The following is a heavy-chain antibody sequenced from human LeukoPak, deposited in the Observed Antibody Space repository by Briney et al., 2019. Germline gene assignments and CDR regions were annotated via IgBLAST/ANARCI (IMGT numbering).Heavy chain of an antibody. J-gene: IGHJ4*02. Sequence: PGGSLRLSCAASGFTFSSYAMSWVRQAPGKGLEWVSAISGSGGSTYYADSVKGRFTITRDNSKNTLYLQMNSLRAEDTAVYYCAKEGHYYDSSGYFDYWGQGTLVTVSS. CDR1: GFTFSSYA. V-gene: IGHV3-23*01. CDR3: AKEGHYYDSSGYFDY. CDR2: ISGSGGST. D-gene: IGHD3-22*01.